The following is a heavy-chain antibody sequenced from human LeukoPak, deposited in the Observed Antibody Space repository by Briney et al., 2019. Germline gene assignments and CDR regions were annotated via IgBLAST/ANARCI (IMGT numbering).Heavy chain of an antibody. V-gene: IGHV1-46*01. CDR2: INPSGGST. J-gene: IGHJ6*02. Sequence: ASVKVSCKASGYTFTSYYMHWVRQAPGQGLEWMGIINPSGGSTSYAQKFQGRVTVTRDTSTSTVYMELSSLRSEDTAVYYCAREWIQLWTYYYYGMDVWGQGTAVTVSS. D-gene: IGHD5-18*01. CDR3: AREWIQLWTYYYYGMDV. CDR1: GYTFTSYY.